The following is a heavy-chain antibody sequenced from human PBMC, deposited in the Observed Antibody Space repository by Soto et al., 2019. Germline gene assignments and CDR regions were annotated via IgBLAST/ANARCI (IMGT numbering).Heavy chain of an antibody. V-gene: IGHV5-51*01. CDR3: ATPYLNYDG. J-gene: IGHJ4*02. CDR2: IFPSDSDT. CDR1: GYSFSSYW. Sequence: HGESLKISCKGSGYSFSSYWIGWVRQMPGKGPEWMGIIFPSDSDTKYRPYFQGQVTISADLSFSTAYLQWSSLKASDTAIYYCATPYLNYDGWGQGSLVTVSS. D-gene: IGHD3-3*01.